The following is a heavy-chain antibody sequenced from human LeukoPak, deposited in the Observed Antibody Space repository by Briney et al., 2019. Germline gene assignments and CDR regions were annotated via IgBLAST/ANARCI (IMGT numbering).Heavy chain of an antibody. CDR3: ARDFSYPGVVVIPFDY. CDR2: IYSGGST. V-gene: IGHV3-66*02. D-gene: IGHD3-22*01. Sequence: PGGSLRLSCAASGFTVSSNYMSWVRQAPGKGLEWVSVIYSGGSTYYADSVKGRFTISRDNSKNTLYLQMNSLRAEDTAVYYCARDFSYPGVVVIPFDYWGQGTLVTVSS. J-gene: IGHJ4*02. CDR1: GFTVSSNY.